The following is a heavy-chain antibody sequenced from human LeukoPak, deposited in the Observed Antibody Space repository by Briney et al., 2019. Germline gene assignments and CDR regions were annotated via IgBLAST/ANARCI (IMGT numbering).Heavy chain of an antibody. D-gene: IGHD6-19*01. J-gene: IGHJ6*03. Sequence: GGSLRLSCAASGCTFSSYSMNWVRQAPGKGLEGVSSSSSSSSYIYYADSVKGRFTISRDNDKNSLYLQMNSLRAEDTAVYYCARESPRIAVGRSGYDYNYYYYMDVWGKGTTVTVSS. CDR1: GCTFSSYS. CDR2: SSSSSSYI. V-gene: IGHV3-21*04. CDR3: ARESPRIAVGRSGYDYNYYYYMDV.